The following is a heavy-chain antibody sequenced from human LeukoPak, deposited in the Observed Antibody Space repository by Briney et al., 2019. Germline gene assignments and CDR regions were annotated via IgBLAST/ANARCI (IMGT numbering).Heavy chain of an antibody. D-gene: IGHD5-24*01. CDR2: IYYSGST. CDR3: ARGARAGYNLEPFDY. V-gene: IGHV4-59*08. CDR1: VGSMISYY. J-gene: IGHJ4*02. Sequence: SATLYLTCTVSVGSMISYYWSWVRQPPGKGLEWLGYIYYSGSTKYNPSLKSRVTISVDTSKNQFSLKLSSVTAADTAVYYCARGARAGYNLEPFDYWGQGTLVTASS.